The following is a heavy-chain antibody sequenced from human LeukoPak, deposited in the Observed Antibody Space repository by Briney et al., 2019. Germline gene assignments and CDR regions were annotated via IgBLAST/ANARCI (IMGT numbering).Heavy chain of an antibody. V-gene: IGHV4-39*01. D-gene: IGHD2-2*01. J-gene: IGHJ4*02. CDR3: ARAYCSSTSCWYDY. CDR2: IYYSGST. Sequence: SETLSLTCTVSGGSISSSIYYWGWIRQPPGKGLEWIGSIYYSGSTYYNPSLKSRVTISVDTSKNQFSLKLSSVTAADTAVYYCARAYCSSTSCWYDYWGQGTLVTVSS. CDR1: GGSISSSIYY.